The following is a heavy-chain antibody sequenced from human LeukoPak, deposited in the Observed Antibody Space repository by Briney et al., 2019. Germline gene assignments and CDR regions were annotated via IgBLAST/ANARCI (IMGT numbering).Heavy chain of an antibody. V-gene: IGHV3-74*01. D-gene: IGHD4-23*01. CDR3: ARSFYGGNPLRYMDV. J-gene: IGHJ6*03. CDR2: IDPYGGDT. CDR1: GFIFISYW. Sequence: PGGSLRLSCGASGFIFISYWMHWVRQTPEKRLVWVSYIDPYGGDTNYADSVKGRFTISRDNDKNTLYLQMNSLRVEDTAVYYCARSFYGGNPLRYMDVWGKGTTVTVSS.